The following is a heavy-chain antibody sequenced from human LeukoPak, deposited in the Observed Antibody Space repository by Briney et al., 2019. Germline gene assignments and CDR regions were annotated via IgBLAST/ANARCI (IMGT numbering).Heavy chain of an antibody. CDR2: IKTDGVTT. D-gene: IGHD3-3*01. Sequence: GGSLRLSCAASGFTLSNYWRHWVRQAPGKGLVWVSRIKTDGVTTNYADSVKGRFTISRDNAKNTLYLQMNSLRAEDTAVYYCARTYDFWSGSQYYFDSWGQGTLVTVSS. CDR1: GFTLSNYW. J-gene: IGHJ4*02. CDR3: ARTYDFWSGSQYYFDS. V-gene: IGHV3-74*01.